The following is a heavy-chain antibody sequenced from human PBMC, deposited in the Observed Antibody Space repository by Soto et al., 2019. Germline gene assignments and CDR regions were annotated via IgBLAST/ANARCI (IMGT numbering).Heavy chain of an antibody. Sequence: EVQLAESGGGLVQPGRSLRLSCEASGFSFVDYAMHWVRQVPGQGLEWVSGISWDGGYTGYADYVKGPFTISRDNAKKAMYLQMNRLRVKDTALYYCVKDEGVCNTISCKDAFDYWGQGTKVTVS. CDR1: GFSFVDYA. V-gene: IGHV3-9*01. CDR2: ISWDGGYT. CDR3: VKDEGVCNTISCKDAFDY. J-gene: IGHJ3*01. D-gene: IGHD3-3*01.